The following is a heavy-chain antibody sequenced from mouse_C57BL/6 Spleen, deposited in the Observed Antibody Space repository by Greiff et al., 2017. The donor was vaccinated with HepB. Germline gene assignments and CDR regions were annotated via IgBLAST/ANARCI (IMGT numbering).Heavy chain of an antibody. CDR1: GFTFSDYG. CDR3: ARPGYGSSWYFDV. Sequence: EVQRVESGGGLVKPGGSLKLSCAASGFTFSDYGMHWVRQAPEKGLEWVAYISSGSSTIYYADTVKGRFTISRDNAKNTMFLQMTSLRSEETAMYYCARPGYGSSWYFDVWGTGTTVTVSS. J-gene: IGHJ1*03. CDR2: ISSGSSTI. V-gene: IGHV5-17*01. D-gene: IGHD1-1*01.